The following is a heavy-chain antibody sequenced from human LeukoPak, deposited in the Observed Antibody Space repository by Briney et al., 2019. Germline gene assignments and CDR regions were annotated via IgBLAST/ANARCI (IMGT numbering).Heavy chain of an antibody. D-gene: IGHD3-22*01. CDR2: LYYSGSS. CDR3: ARRAQDRSGYHFHYFDS. CDR1: GGSINTNICY. J-gene: IGHJ4*02. V-gene: IGHV4-39*01. Sequence: PSETLSLTCTVSGGSINTNICYWDWVRQPPGKGLEWVGSLYYSGSSYYNTSLRSRATVSLDMSKNRFSLRLPSVTAADSAVYYWARRAQDRSGYHFHYFDSGGQGALVTVSS.